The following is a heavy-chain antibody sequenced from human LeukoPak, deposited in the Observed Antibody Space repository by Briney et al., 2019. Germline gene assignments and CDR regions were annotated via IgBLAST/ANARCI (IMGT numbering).Heavy chain of an antibody. Sequence: SETLSLICTVSGGSISSSSYCWGWIRQPPGKGLEWIGCIYYSGSTYYNPSLKSRVTISVNTSKKQFSLKLSSVTAADKAVYYCASWYYYDSSGYTRWGQGTLVTVSS. CDR1: GGSISSSSYC. D-gene: IGHD3-22*01. J-gene: IGHJ4*02. V-gene: IGHV4-39*01. CDR2: IYYSGST. CDR3: ASWYYYDSSGYTR.